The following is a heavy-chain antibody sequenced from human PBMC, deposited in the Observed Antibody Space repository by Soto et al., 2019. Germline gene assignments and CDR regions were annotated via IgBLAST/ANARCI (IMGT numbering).Heavy chain of an antibody. V-gene: IGHV4-59*01. CDR2: IYYSGST. D-gene: IGHD6-19*01. Sequence: QVQLQESGPGLVKPSETLSLTCTVYGGSISSYYWSWIRQPPGKGLEWIGYIYYSGSTNYNPSLKSRVTISVDTSKNQFSLKLSSVTAADTAVYYCARGIRGAVAGEIFDYWGQGTLVTVSS. J-gene: IGHJ4*02. CDR1: GGSISSYY. CDR3: ARGIRGAVAGEIFDY.